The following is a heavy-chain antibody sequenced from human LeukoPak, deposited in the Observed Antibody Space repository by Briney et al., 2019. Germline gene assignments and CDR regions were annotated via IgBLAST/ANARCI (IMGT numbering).Heavy chain of an antibody. V-gene: IGHV4-30-2*01. D-gene: IGHD3-9*01. J-gene: IGHJ6*02. CDR1: GGSISSGDYS. CDR3: ARGRYDNLTGHLARLDV. CDR2: IWHSGHT. Sequence: SETLSLTCAVSGGSISSGDYSWSWIRQPPGSGLEWIGYIWHSGHTNYNPSLKSRVTVSLDTSKNQFSLKLSSVTAADTAVYYCARGRYDNLTGHLARLDVWGQGTTVIVSS.